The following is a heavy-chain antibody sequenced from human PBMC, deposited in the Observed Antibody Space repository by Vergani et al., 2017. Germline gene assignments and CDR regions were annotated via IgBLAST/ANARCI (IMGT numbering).Heavy chain of an antibody. CDR3: ARDPRAYDYVWGSYRYYYYGMDV. Sequence: QVQLPQSGPGLVKPSQTLSLTCAISGDSVSSNSAAWNWIRQSPSRGLEWLGRKYYRSKWSNDYAVSVKSRITINPDTSKNQFSLQLNSVTPEDTAVYYCARDPRAYDYVWGSYRYYYYGMDVWGQGTTVTVSS. V-gene: IGHV6-1*01. CDR1: GDSVSSNSAA. J-gene: IGHJ6*02. CDR2: KYYRSKWSN. D-gene: IGHD3-16*02.